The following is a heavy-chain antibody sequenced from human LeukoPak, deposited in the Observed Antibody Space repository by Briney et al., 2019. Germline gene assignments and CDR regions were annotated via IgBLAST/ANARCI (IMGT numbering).Heavy chain of an antibody. J-gene: IGHJ4*02. Sequence: ASVKVSCKASGGTFSSYAISWVRQAPGQGLEWMGGIIPIFGTANYAQKFQGRVTITADKSTSTAYMELRSLRSDDTAVYYCGRDLAWGAFDYWGQGTLVTVSS. CDR3: GRDLAWGAFDY. CDR2: IIPIFGTA. V-gene: IGHV1-69*06. CDR1: GGTFSSYA. D-gene: IGHD7-27*01.